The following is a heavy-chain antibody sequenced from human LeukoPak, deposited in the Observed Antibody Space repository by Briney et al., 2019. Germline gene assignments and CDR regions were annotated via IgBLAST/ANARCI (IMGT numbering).Heavy chain of an antibody. D-gene: IGHD5-18*01. CDR2: IYSGGST. CDR1: GFTVSSNY. J-gene: IGHJ4*02. V-gene: IGHV3-66*01. CDR3: ARGYSYGLFDY. Sequence: GGSLRLSCAASGFTVSSNYMSWVRQAPGKGLEWVSVIYSGGSTYYADSVKGRLTISRDNSENTLYLQMSSLRAEDTAVYYCARGYSYGLFDYWGQGTLVTVSS.